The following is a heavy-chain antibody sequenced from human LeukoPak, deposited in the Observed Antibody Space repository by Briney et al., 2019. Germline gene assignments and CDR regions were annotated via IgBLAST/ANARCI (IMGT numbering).Heavy chain of an antibody. V-gene: IGHV3-21*01. CDR3: ARESGSRSYYYYMDV. D-gene: IGHD2-2*01. J-gene: IGHJ6*03. CDR1: GFTFSSYS. Sequence: GGSLRLSCAASGFTFSSYSMNWVRQAPGKGLEWVSSISSSSSYIYYADSVKGRFTISRDNAKNSLYLQMNSLRAEDTAVYYCARESGSRSYYYYMDVWGKGTTVTVSS. CDR2: ISSSSSYI.